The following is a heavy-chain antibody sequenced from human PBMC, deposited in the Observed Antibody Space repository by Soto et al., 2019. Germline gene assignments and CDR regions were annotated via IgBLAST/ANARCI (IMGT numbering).Heavy chain of an antibody. CDR3: ARGVVVPAANTNWFDP. Sequence: PSETLSLTCTVSGGSISSGDYYWSWIRQPPGKGLEWIGYIYYSGSTYYNPSLKSRVTISVDTSKNQFSLKLSSVTAADTAVYYCARGVVVPAANTNWFDPWGQGTLVTVSS. CDR1: GGSISSGDYY. J-gene: IGHJ5*02. V-gene: IGHV4-30-4*01. D-gene: IGHD2-2*01. CDR2: IYYSGST.